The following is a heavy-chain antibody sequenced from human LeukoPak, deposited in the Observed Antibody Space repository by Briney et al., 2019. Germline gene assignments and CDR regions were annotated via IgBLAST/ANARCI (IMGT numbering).Heavy chain of an antibody. V-gene: IGHV1-18*01. CDR1: GYTFTSYG. CDR3: ARDPDYYYMDV. CDR2: ISAYNGNT. Sequence: WASVRASCKASGYTFTSYGISWVRQAPGQGLEWMGWISAYNGNTNYAQKLQGRVTMTTDTSTSTAYMELRSLRSDDTAVYYCARDPDYYYMDVWGKGTTVTVSS. J-gene: IGHJ6*03.